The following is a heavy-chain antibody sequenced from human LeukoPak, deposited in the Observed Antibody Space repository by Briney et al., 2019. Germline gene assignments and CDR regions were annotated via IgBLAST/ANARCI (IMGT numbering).Heavy chain of an antibody. V-gene: IGHV4-4*07. D-gene: IGHD3-10*01. CDR1: GGSISSYY. CDR2: ISTSGST. Sequence: PSETLSLTCTVSGGSISSYYWSWIRQPAGKGLESIGHISTSGSTNYNPSLKSRATISVDTSKNQFSLELSSVTAADTAVYYCARERLAMVRGVIPKEAWGWFDPWGQGTLVTVSS. CDR3: ARERLAMVRGVIPKEAWGWFDP. J-gene: IGHJ5*02.